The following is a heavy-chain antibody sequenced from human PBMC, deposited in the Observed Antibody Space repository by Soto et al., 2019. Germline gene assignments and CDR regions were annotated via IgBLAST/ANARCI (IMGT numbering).Heavy chain of an antibody. CDR3: ARRVVVPAAIGADYAMDV. Sequence: GESLKISCKGSGYSFTSHWIGWVRQMPGKGLEWMGIISPGNSDTRYSPSFQGQVTISADKSISTAYLQWSSLKASDTAMYYCARRVVVPAAIGADYAMDVWGQGTTVTVSS. J-gene: IGHJ6*02. CDR2: ISPGNSDT. V-gene: IGHV5-51*01. D-gene: IGHD2-2*02. CDR1: GYSFTSHW.